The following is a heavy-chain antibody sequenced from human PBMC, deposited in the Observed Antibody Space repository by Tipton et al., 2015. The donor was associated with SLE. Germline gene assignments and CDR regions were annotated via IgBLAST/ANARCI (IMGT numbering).Heavy chain of an antibody. D-gene: IGHD3-22*01. J-gene: IGHJ3*01. CDR1: GGSISSGSYY. V-gene: IGHV4-61*02. CDR2: IYSRGST. Sequence: TLSLTCNVSGGSISSGSYYWTWIRQPAGKGLEWIGRIYSRGSTNYNPSLKSRVTISIGTSKNQLSLELSSVTAADTAVYYCARGVAYYFDSGAFDVWGQGTMVTVSS. CDR3: ARGVAYYFDSGAFDV.